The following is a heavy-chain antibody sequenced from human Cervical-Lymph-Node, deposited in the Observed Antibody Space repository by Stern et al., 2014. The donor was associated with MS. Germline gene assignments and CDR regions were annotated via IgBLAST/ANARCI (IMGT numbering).Heavy chain of an antibody. V-gene: IGHV3-33*01. J-gene: IGHJ4*02. D-gene: IGHD3-22*01. Sequence: QVQLVQSGGGVVQPGRSLRLSCAASGFTFSSYGMHWVRQAPGKGLAWVAVIWYDGSNKYYADSVKGRFTISRDNSKNTLYLQMNSLRAEDTAVYYCARDGPDSSGYYWFWDYWGQGTLVTVSS. CDR1: GFTFSSYG. CDR3: ARDGPDSSGYYWFWDY. CDR2: IWYDGSNK.